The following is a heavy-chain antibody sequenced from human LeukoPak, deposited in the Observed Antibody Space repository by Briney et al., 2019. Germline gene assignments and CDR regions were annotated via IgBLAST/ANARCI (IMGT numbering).Heavy chain of an antibody. V-gene: IGHV3-23*01. CDR3: AKDQGNSYGYPTFDY. CDR2: ISSSGGST. Sequence: GGSLRLSCAASGFTFGNYAMSWGRQAPGKGLEWVSTISSSGGSTYYADSVKGRFTISRDSSKNTLYLQMNSLRAEHTAVYCSAKDQGNSYGYPTFDYWGQGTLVTVSS. CDR1: GFTFGNYA. D-gene: IGHD5-18*01. J-gene: IGHJ4*02.